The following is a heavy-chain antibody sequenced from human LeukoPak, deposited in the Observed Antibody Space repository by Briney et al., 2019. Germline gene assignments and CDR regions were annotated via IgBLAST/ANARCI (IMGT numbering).Heavy chain of an antibody. D-gene: IGHD6-6*01. CDR2: ISGSGSDT. V-gene: IGHV3-23*01. CDR3: AKRVPYSSSSVYFDS. Sequence: PGGSLRLSCAASGFTFSSYGLSWVRQTPGKGLEWVSAISGSGSDTYYTDSVKGRFTISKDNSKNTLYLQMNSLRAEDTAVYYCAKRVPYSSSSVYFDSWGQGTLVTVSS. CDR1: GFTFSSYG. J-gene: IGHJ4*02.